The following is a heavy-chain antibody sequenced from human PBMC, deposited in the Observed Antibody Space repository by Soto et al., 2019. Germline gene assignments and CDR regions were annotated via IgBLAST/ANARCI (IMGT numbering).Heavy chain of an antibody. V-gene: IGHV6-1*01. Sequence: SQTLSLTCAISGDSVSSNSAAWNWIRQSPSRGLEWLGRTYYRSKWYNDYAVSVKSRITINPDTSKNQFSLQLNSVTPEDTAVYYCARDIRGQRGPSGSYFDYWGQGTLVTVSS. CDR1: GDSVSSNSAA. CDR3: ARDIRGQRGPSGSYFDY. CDR2: TYYRSKWYN. J-gene: IGHJ4*02. D-gene: IGHD1-26*01.